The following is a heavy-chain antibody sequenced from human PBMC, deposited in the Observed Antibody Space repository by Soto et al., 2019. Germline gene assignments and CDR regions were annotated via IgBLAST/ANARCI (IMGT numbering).Heavy chain of an antibody. CDR1: GYSFTSYW. D-gene: IGHD3-3*01. CDR2: IYPGDPDT. J-gene: IGHJ5*02. CDR3: ARRADFWSGYYLRAWFDP. V-gene: IGHV5-51*01. Sequence: GESLKISCKGSGYSFTSYWIGWVRQMPGKGLEWMGIIYPGDPDTRYSPSFQGQVTISADKSISTAYLQWSSLKASDTAMYYCARRADFWSGYYLRAWFDPWGQGTLVTVSS.